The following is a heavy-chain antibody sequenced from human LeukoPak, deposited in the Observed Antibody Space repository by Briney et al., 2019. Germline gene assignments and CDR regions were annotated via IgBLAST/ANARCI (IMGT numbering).Heavy chain of an antibody. CDR3: ASLQQLVLLDWFDP. CDR2: IYHSGST. D-gene: IGHD6-13*01. V-gene: IGHV4-38-2*02. CDR1: GYSISSGYY. J-gene: IGHJ5*02. Sequence: PSETLSLTCTVSGYSISSGYYWGWIRQPPGKGLEWIGSIYHSGSTDYNPSLKSRVTISVDTSKNQFSLKLRSVTAADTAVYYCASLQQLVLLDWFDPWGQGALVTVSS.